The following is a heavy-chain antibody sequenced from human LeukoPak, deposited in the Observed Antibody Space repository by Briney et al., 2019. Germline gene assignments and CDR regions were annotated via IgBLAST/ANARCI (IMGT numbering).Heavy chain of an antibody. V-gene: IGHV3-21*01. CDR1: GFTFSSYG. CDR2: ISSSSTYI. CDR3: ARGQRSRGRYFDY. J-gene: IGHJ4*02. Sequence: PGGSLRLSCAASGFTFSSYGMNWVRQAPGKGLEWVASISSSSTYIYYADSVKGRFTISRDNVKTSLYLQMNSLRVEDTAVYYCARGQRSRGRYFDYWGQGPLVTVSS. D-gene: IGHD3-10*01.